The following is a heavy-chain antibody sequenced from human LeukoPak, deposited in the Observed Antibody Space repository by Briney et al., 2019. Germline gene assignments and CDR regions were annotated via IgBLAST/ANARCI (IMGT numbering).Heavy chain of an antibody. J-gene: IGHJ3*02. Sequence: PGGSLRLSCAASGFRFSDYSMNWVRQAPGKGLQWVSYIGRSGGTIFYDDSVKGRFTISRDNAKNSLYLQMSNLRDEDTAVYYCAREDGGKADIWGQGTMVTVSS. CDR1: GFRFSDYS. V-gene: IGHV3-48*02. CDR3: AREDGGKADI. D-gene: IGHD4-23*01. CDR2: IGRSGGTI.